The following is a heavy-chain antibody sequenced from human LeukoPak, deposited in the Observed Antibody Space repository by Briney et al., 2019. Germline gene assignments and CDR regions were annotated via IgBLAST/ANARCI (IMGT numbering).Heavy chain of an antibody. CDR3: ARVLRVDSSGYYPDY. D-gene: IGHD3-22*01. CDR1: GYTFTGYY. CDR2: INPNSGGT. Sequence: ASVKVSCKASGYTFTGYYMHWVRQAPGQGLEWMGWINPNSGGTNYAQKFQGRVTMTRDTSISTAYMELSRLRSDDTAVYYCARVLRVDSSGYYPDYWGQGTLVTVSS. V-gene: IGHV1-2*02. J-gene: IGHJ4*02.